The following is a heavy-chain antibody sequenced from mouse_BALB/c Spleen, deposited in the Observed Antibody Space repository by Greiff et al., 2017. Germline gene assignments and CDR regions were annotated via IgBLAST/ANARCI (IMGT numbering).Heavy chain of an antibody. CDR3: ARSASPYGSSPQFAY. CDR2: INPSTGYT. Sequence: QVQLQQSGAELAKPGASVKMSCKASGYTFTSYWMHWVKQRPGQGLEWIGYINPSTGYTEYNQKFKDKATLTADKSSSTAYMQLSSLTSEDSAVYYCARSASPYGSSPQFAYWGQGTLVTVSA. V-gene: IGHV1-7*01. D-gene: IGHD1-1*01. J-gene: IGHJ3*01. CDR1: GYTFTSYW.